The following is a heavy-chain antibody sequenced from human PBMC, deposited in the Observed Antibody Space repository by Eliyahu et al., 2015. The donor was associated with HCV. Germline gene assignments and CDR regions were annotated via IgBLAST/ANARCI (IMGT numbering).Heavy chain of an antibody. V-gene: IGHV2-26*01. D-gene: IGHD3-10*01. J-gene: IGHJ4*02. CDR1: GFSLSXARMG. Sequence: QVTLKESGPVLVKPTETLTLTCTVSGFSLSXARMGVSWIRQPPGKALEWLAHXFSNDEKXXSTSLKXRLTISKDTSKSQVVLTMTNMDPVDTATYYCARILEFGELFDETGYFDYWGQGTLVTVSS. CDR3: ARILEFGELFDETGYFDY. CDR2: XFSNDEK.